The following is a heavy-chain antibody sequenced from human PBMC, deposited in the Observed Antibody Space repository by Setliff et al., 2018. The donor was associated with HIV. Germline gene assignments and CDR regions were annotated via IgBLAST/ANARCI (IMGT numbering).Heavy chain of an antibody. CDR3: ARVRVYSGYDYPDY. Sequence: ASVKVSCKASGYTFTSYGISWVRQAPGQGLEWMGWISAYNGNTNYAQKLQGRVTMATDTSTSTAYMELRSLRSGDTAVYYCARVRVYSGYDYPDYWGQGTLVTVSS. CDR2: ISAYNGNT. D-gene: IGHD5-12*01. CDR1: GYTFTSYG. J-gene: IGHJ4*02. V-gene: IGHV1-18*01.